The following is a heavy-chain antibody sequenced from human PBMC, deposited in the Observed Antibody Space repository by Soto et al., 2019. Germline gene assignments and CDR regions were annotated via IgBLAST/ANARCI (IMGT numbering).Heavy chain of an antibody. CDR1: GGTFSSYA. D-gene: IGHD2-15*01. CDR3: ARGGVVVAASPYYYYGMDV. CDR2: IIPIFGTA. V-gene: IGHV1-69*06. J-gene: IGHJ6*02. Sequence: PGASVKVSCKASGGTFSSYAISWVRQAPGQGLEWMGGIIPIFGTANYAQKFQGRVTITADKSTSTAYMELSSLRSEDTAVYYCARGGVVVAASPYYYYGMDVWGQGTTVTVSS.